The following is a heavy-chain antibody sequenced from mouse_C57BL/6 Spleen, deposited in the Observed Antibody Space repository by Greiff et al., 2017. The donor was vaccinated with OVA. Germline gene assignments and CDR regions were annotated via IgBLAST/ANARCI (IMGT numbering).Heavy chain of an antibody. CDR3: ARSGGVTAAWFAY. CDR2: IDPSDSYT. J-gene: IGHJ3*01. Sequence: QVQLQQPGAELVRPGTSVKLSCKASGYTFTSYWMHWVKQRPGQGLEWIGVIDPSDSYTNYNQKFKGKATLTVDTSSSTAYMQLSSLTSEDSAVYYCARSGGVTAAWFAYWGQGTLVTVSA. D-gene: IGHD2-3*01. V-gene: IGHV1-59*01. CDR1: GYTFTSYW.